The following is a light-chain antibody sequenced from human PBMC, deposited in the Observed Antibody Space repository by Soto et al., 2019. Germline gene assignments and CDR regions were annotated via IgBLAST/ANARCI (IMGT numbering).Light chain of an antibody. CDR3: AAWDDSLNGFYV. V-gene: IGLV1-47*01. CDR1: ASTIGRNY. Sequence: QSVLTQSPSASGTPGQRVTISCSGSASTIGRNYVYWYQQLPGTAPKLLIYRNSQRPSGVPDRFSGSKSGTSASLAISLLQSEDEADYYCAAWDDSLNGFYVFGTGTKVTVL. J-gene: IGLJ1*01. CDR2: RNS.